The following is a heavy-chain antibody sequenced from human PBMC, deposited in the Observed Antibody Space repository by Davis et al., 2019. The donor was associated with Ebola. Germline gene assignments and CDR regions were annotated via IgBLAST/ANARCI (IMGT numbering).Heavy chain of an antibody. CDR3: ARAGGSYYLNRFDP. CDR2: INHSGGT. Sequence: MPSETLSLTCAVYGGSFSGYYWSWIRQPPGKGLEWIGEINHSGGTNYNPSLKSRVTISVDTSKNQFSLKLSSVTAAVTAVYYCARAGGSYYLNRFDPWGQGTLVTVSS. D-gene: IGHD1-26*01. V-gene: IGHV4-34*01. CDR1: GGSFSGYY. J-gene: IGHJ5*02.